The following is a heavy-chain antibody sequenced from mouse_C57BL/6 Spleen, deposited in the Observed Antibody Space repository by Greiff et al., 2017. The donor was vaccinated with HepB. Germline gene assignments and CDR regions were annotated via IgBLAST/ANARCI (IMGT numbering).Heavy chain of an antibody. J-gene: IGHJ1*03. Sequence: EVKLQESGGGLVKPGGSLKLSCAASGFTFSDYGMHWVRQAPEKGLEWVAYISSGSSTIYYADTVKGRFTISRDNAKNTLFLQMTSLRSEDTAMYYCARTPYYYGSSWYFDVWGTGTTVTVSS. CDR3: ARTPYYYGSSWYFDV. V-gene: IGHV5-17*01. D-gene: IGHD1-1*01. CDR2: ISSGSSTI. CDR1: GFTFSDYG.